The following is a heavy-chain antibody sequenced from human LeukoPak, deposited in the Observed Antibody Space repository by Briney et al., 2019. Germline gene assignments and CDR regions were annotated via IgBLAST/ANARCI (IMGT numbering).Heavy chain of an antibody. Sequence: SETLSLTCTVSGGSISSGDYYWSWIRQPPGKGLVWIGYIYYSGSTYYNPPLKSRVTISVDTSKNQFSLKLSSVTAADTAVYYCARVGREMATITNYFDYWGQGTLVTVSS. CDR2: IYYSGST. CDR3: ARVGREMATITNYFDY. D-gene: IGHD5-24*01. V-gene: IGHV4-30-4*01. J-gene: IGHJ4*02. CDR1: GGSISSGDYY.